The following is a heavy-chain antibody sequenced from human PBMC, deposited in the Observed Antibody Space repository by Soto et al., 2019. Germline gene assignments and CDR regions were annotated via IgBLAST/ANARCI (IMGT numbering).Heavy chain of an antibody. Sequence: GGSLRLSCVASGFTFSGYEMNWVRQAPGKGLEWVSYIDSSGSGIYYADSMKGRFTTFRDNAKNSLYLQMNSLRGEDTAVYYCAREELNCGGDCFVYWGQGTPVTVSS. CDR2: IDSSGSGI. J-gene: IGHJ4*02. V-gene: IGHV3-48*03. D-gene: IGHD2-21*01. CDR1: GFTFSGYE. CDR3: AREELNCGGDCFVY.